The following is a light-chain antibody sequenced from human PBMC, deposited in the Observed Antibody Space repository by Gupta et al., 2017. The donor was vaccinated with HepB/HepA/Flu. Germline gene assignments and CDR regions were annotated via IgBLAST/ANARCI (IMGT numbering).Light chain of an antibody. Sequence: EILLTQSPGTLSLSPGERATLSCRASQSVSSTYLAWYQQKPGQAPRLLIYGASSRATGIPDRFSDSGSGRDFTLTISRLDPEDIAVYYCQQSGSSPCSFGQGTKLEIK. V-gene: IGKV3-20*01. CDR3: QQSGSSPCS. J-gene: IGKJ2*04. CDR2: GAS. CDR1: QSVSSTY.